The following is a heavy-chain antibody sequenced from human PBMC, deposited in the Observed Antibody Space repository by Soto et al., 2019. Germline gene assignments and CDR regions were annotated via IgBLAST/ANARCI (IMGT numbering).Heavy chain of an antibody. CDR2: IYWDDDK. V-gene: IGHV2-5*02. D-gene: IGHD2-15*01. CDR3: AHRAVLCSGGTCYSHPFDS. J-gene: IGHJ4*02. Sequence: QITLKESGPTLVKPTQTLTLTCTFSGFSFNTTGVGVGWIRQPPGRPLEWLTIIYWDDDKRYSPSLKSRLTISKDTPKDQVVLTLTNMDPVDTGTYFSAHRAVLCSGGTCYSHPFDSWGQGTLVTVSS. CDR1: GFSFNTTGVG.